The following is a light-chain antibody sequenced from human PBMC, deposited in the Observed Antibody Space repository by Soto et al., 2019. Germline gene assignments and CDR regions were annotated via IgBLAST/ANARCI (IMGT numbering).Light chain of an antibody. CDR1: QGVRDD. Sequence: IQMTQSPSSLSASVGARVTITCRASQGVRDDVGWYQQKPGKAPKLLIYSASTLQSGVPSRFSGSGSGTGFTLTISGLQPEDFATCGCLQEGNHPLSFDGGTKVEIK. V-gene: IGKV1-6*01. CDR2: SAS. CDR3: LQEGNHPLS. J-gene: IGKJ4*01.